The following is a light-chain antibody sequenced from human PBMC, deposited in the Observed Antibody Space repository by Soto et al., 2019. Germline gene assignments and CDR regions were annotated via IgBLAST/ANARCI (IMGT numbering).Light chain of an antibody. J-gene: IGKJ1*01. CDR3: QQRSNWPWT. Sequence: EIVMPQSPATLSVSPGERCTLSFRASQSVSSNLAWYQQKAGQAPRLLVYGASTKATDMPGRFSGSGSGTEFTLTISSLEPEDFAVYYCQQRSNWPWTFGQGTKVDI. CDR1: QSVSSN. CDR2: GAS. V-gene: IGKV3-15*01.